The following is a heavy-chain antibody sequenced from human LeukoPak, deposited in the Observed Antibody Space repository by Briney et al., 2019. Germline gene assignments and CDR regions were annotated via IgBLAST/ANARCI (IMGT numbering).Heavy chain of an antibody. D-gene: IGHD6-13*01. V-gene: IGHV1-69*04. CDR2: IIPILGIA. CDR3: ARDPVGDSSIRDFHY. Sequence: SVKVSCKASGGTFSSYTISWVRQAPGQGLEWMGRIIPILGIANYAQKFQGRVTITADKSTSTAYMELSSLRSEDTAVYYCARDPVGDSSIRDFHYWGQGTLVTVSS. J-gene: IGHJ4*02. CDR1: GGTFSSYT.